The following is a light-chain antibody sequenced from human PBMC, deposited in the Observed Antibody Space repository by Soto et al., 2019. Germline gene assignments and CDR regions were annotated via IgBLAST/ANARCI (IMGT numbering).Light chain of an antibody. CDR3: AAWDDSLVG. CDR2: RNN. Sequence: QAVVTQPPSASGTPGQRVTISCSGSSSNIGSNYVYWYQQLPGTAPKLLIYRNNQRPSGVPDRFSGSKSGTSASLAISGLRSKDEADYYCAAWDDSLVGFGGVTAHTVL. J-gene: IGLJ2*01. CDR1: SSNIGSNY. V-gene: IGLV1-47*01.